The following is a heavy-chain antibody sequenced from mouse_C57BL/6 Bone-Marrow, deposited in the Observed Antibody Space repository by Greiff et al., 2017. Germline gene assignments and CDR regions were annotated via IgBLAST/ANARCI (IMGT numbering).Heavy chain of an antibody. Sequence: DVKLVESGPGLVKPSQSLSLTCSVTGYSITSGYYWNWIRQFPGNKLEWMGYISYDGSNNYNPSLKNRISITRDTSKNQFFLKLNSVTTEDTATYYCASSYDGYFYYYAMDYWGQGTSVTVSS. CDR1: GYSITSGYY. CDR2: ISYDGSN. CDR3: ASSYDGYFYYYAMDY. J-gene: IGHJ4*01. V-gene: IGHV3-6*01. D-gene: IGHD2-3*01.